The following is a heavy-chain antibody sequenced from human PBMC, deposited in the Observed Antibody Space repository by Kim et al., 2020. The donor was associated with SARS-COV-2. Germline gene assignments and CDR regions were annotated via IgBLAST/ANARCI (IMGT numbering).Heavy chain of an antibody. J-gene: IGHJ4*02. D-gene: IGHD6-19*01. V-gene: IGHV1-18*01. CDR3: ARLPQWLVPHFDY. Sequence: YAQKLQGRVNMTTDTSTSTAYMELRSLRSDDTAVYYCARLPQWLVPHFDYWGQGTLVTVSS.